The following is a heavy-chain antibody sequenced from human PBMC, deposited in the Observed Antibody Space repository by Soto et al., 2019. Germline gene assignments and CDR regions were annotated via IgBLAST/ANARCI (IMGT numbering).Heavy chain of an antibody. CDR2: LYDVDGS. V-gene: IGHV3-53*01. J-gene: IGHJ3*01. Sequence: DVQLVESGGGVIQPGESLRLSCAAFGLTISGKKYVAWLRQAPGTGLEWVSGLYDVDGSFYADSVRGRFTTCSDSSKTTVYLQMNDLRPDDTAVYYCATWDERENAYDVWGQGTTVTVSS. D-gene: IGHD1-1*01. CDR3: ATWDERENAYDV. CDR1: GLTISGKKY.